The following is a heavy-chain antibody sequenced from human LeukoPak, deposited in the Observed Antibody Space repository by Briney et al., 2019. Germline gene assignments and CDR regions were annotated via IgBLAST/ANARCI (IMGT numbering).Heavy chain of an antibody. CDR3: VKDLRGGGYYTIFDY. V-gene: IGHV3-64D*09. CDR2: INTNGDDT. D-gene: IGHD3-10*01. CDR1: GFTFSTYA. Sequence: PGGSLRLSCSASGFTFSTYAMHWVRQAPGKGLEHVSTINTNGDDTYYADSVRGRFTISRDNSNRTLYLQMSSLRAEDTAVYYCVKDLRGGGYYTIFDYWGQGTLVTVSS. J-gene: IGHJ4*02.